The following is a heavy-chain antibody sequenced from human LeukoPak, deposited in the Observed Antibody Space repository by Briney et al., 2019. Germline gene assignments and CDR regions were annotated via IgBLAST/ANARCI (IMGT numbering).Heavy chain of an antibody. CDR3: AKDGVKPSYYDFWSGYQYYFDY. V-gene: IGHV3-9*01. CDR2: ISWNSGSI. D-gene: IGHD3-3*01. CDR1: GFTFDDYA. J-gene: IGHJ4*02. Sequence: GRSLRLSCAASGFTFDDYAMHWVRQAPGKGLEWVSGISWNSGSIGYADSVKGRFTISRDNAKNSLYLQMNSLRAEDTALYYCAKDGVKPSYYDFWSGYQYYFDYWGQGTLVTVSS.